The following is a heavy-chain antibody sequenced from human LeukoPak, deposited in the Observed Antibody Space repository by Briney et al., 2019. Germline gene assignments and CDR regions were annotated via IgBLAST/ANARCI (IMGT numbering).Heavy chain of an antibody. V-gene: IGHV4-34*01. D-gene: IGHD3-16*02. CDR2: INHSGST. CDR3: ARGLPYYDYVWGSYRRTWFDP. J-gene: IGHJ5*02. Sequence: PSETLSLTCAVYGGSFSGYYWSWIRQPPGKGLEWIGEINHSGSTNCNPSLKSRVTISVDTSKNQFSLKLSSVTAADTAVYYCARGLPYYDYVWGSYRRTWFDPWGQGTLVTVSS. CDR1: GGSFSGYY.